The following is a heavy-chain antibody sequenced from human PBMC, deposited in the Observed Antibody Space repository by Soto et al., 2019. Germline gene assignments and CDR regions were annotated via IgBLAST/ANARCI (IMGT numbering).Heavy chain of an antibody. D-gene: IGHD2-15*01. J-gene: IGHJ6*02. CDR2: IKTNTEGGTT. V-gene: IGHV3-15*07. CDR3: TTGSVEGV. Sequence: EVHLVESGGGFIYPGGSLRLSCAASGLTISNAWMNWVRQAPGKGLEWVGRIKTNTEGGTTDYAAAVKGRFTVSRDDSKNTLYLQMHSLKTEDTAVYYCTTGSVEGVWGQGTTVTVSS. CDR1: GLTISNAW.